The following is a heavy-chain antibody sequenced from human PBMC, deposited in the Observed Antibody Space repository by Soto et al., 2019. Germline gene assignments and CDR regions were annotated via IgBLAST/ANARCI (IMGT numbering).Heavy chain of an antibody. CDR2: IIPIFGTA. Sequence: QVQLVQSGAEVKKPGSSVKVSCMASGGTFSSYSINWVRQAPGQGLEWVGEIIPIFGTATYAKKFQGRVTITADDSTSTAYTELSSLRSEDTAVNYGARDGGRHSGGIDYWGQGALVTVSS. D-gene: IGHD1-26*01. CDR1: GGTFSSYS. CDR3: ARDGGRHSGGIDY. V-gene: IGHV1-69*01. J-gene: IGHJ4*02.